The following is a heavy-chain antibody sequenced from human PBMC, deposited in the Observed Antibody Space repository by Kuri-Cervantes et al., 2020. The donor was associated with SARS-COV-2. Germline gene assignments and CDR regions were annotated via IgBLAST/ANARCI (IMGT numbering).Heavy chain of an antibody. CDR1: GYSFTSYW. J-gene: IGHJ5*02. V-gene: IGHV5-51*07. Sequence: GGSLRLSCKGSGYSFTSYWIGWVHQMPGKGLEWMGIIYPGDSDTRYSPSFQGQVTISADRSISTAYLQWSSLKASDTAMYYCAGGRNWFDPWGQGTLVTVSS. CDR3: AGGRNWFDP. CDR2: IYPGDSDT.